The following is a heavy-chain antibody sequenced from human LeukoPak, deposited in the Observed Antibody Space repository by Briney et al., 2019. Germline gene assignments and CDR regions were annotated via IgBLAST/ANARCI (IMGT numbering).Heavy chain of an antibody. V-gene: IGHV3-74*01. CDR3: VRDRYQLDY. Sequence: PGGSLRLSCAASGVTFSSSWIHWVRQTPGKGLVWVSRINGDGSSTNYADSVKGRFTISRDNAKNTLFLQMNSLRAEDTAVYYCVRDRYQLDYWGQGTLVTVSS. J-gene: IGHJ4*02. CDR2: INGDGSST. D-gene: IGHD2-2*01. CDR1: GVTFSSSW.